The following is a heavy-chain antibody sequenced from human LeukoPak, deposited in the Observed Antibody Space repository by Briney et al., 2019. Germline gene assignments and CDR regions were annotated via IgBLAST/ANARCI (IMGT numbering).Heavy chain of an antibody. CDR2: IYYSGST. CDR3: ARGGGIVGATSWFDP. J-gene: IGHJ5*02. Sequence: SETLSLTCTVSGGSISSSSYYWGWIRQPPGKGLEWIGSIYYSGSTYYNPSLKRRVTISVDTSKNQFSLKLYSVTAADTAVYYCARGGGIVGATSWFDPWGQETLVTVSS. D-gene: IGHD1-26*01. CDR1: GGSISSSSYY. V-gene: IGHV4-39*07.